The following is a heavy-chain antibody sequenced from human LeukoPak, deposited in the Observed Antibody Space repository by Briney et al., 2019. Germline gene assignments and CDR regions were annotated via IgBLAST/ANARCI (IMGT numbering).Heavy chain of an antibody. CDR1: GGSISSYY. J-gene: IGHJ4*02. D-gene: IGHD6-6*01. CDR3: ARGAKMYSSSYTYYFDY. CDR2: IYTSGST. V-gene: IGHV4-4*09. Sequence: PSETLSLTCTVSGGSISSYYWSWIRQPPGKGLEWIGYIYTSGSTNYNPSLKSRVTISVDTSKNQFSLKLSSVTAADTAVYYCARGAKMYSSSYTYYFDYWGPGTLVTVSS.